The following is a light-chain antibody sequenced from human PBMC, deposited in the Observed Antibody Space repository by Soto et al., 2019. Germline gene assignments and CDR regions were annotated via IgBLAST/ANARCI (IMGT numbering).Light chain of an antibody. Sequence: SARTQPPSPSRSPGQSVTISCPGNSSDVGAYNYVSWYQQLPGKAPKLIIYEVSKRPSGVPDRFSGSKSGNTASLTVSGLQAEDEADYYCTSYAGTYSFFYVFGTGTKVTVL. J-gene: IGLJ1*01. CDR3: TSYAGTYSFFYV. CDR1: SSDVGAYNY. V-gene: IGLV2-8*01. CDR2: EVS.